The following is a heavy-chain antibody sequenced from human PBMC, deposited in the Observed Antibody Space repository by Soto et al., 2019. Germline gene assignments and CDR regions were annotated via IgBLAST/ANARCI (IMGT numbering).Heavy chain of an antibody. V-gene: IGHV1-46*01. J-gene: IGHJ3*02. CDR1: GYTFTSYY. D-gene: IGHD2-2*01. CDR2: INPSGGST. CDR3: ARPDCSSTSCYEGGAFDI. Sequence: QVQLVQSGAEVKKPGASVKVSCKASGYTFTSYYMHWVRQAPGQGLEWMGIINPSGGSTSYAQKFQGRVTMTRDTSTSTVYMELSSLRSEDTAVYYCARPDCSSTSCYEGGAFDIWGQGTMVTVSS.